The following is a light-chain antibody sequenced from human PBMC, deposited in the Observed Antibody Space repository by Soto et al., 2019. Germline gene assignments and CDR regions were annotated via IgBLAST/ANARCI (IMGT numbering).Light chain of an antibody. J-gene: IGKJ1*01. CDR2: GAS. CDR1: QSITTF. CDR3: LQDINYPWT. Sequence: DIQLTQSPSTLSASIGDRVTITRRASQSITTFLAWYPQKRGKPPKVXIYGASHLHSGVPPMFSGSGAGTEFTLAISSLQPEDSETDYCLQDINYPWTFGQGTKVDIK. V-gene: IGKV1-5*01.